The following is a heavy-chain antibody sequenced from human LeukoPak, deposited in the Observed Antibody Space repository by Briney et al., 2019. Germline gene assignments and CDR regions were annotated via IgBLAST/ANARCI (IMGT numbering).Heavy chain of an antibody. CDR3: AREWELRQTFDI. CDR2: IIPILGIA. Sequence: SVKVSCKASGGTFSSYAISWVRQAPGQGLEWMGRIIPILGIANYAQKFQGRVTITADKSTSTAYMELSSLRSEDTAVYYCAREWELRQTFDIWGQGTMVTVSS. J-gene: IGHJ3*02. CDR1: GGTFSSYA. D-gene: IGHD1-26*01. V-gene: IGHV1-69*04.